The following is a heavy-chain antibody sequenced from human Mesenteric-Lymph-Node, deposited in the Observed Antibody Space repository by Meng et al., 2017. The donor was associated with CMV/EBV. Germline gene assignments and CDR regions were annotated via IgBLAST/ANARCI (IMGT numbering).Heavy chain of an antibody. CDR2: ISGSGGST. D-gene: IGHD2-15*01. J-gene: IGHJ4*02. V-gene: IGHV3-23*01. Sequence: GESLKISGAASGFTFSSYAMSWVRQAPGKGLEWVSAISGSGGSTYYADSVKGRFTISRDNSKNTLYLQMNSLRAEDTAVYYCAKPRRGWNSFDYWGQGTLVTVSS. CDR1: GFTFSSYA. CDR3: AKPRRGWNSFDY.